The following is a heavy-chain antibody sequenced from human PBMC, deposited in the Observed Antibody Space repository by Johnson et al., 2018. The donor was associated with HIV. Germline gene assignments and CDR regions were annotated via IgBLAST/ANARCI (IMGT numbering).Heavy chain of an antibody. CDR2: ISGSGGST. D-gene: IGHD1-26*01. Sequence: VQLVESGGGLVQPGGSLRLSCAASGFTFSSYAMSWVRQAPGKGLEWVSAISGSGGSTYSADSVKGRFTISRDNSKNTLYLQMNSLRAEDTAVYYCAKDQGDSGSDLVGAFDIWGQGTMVTVSS. CDR1: GFTFSSYA. CDR3: AKDQGDSGSDLVGAFDI. V-gene: IGHV3-23*04. J-gene: IGHJ3*02.